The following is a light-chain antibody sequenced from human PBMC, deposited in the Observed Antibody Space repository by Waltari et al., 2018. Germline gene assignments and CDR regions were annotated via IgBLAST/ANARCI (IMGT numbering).Light chain of an antibody. Sequence: QLVVTQSPSASASLGASVKLTCTLSSRHGSYAIAWHQQQPQKGPRFLPRVNSDGSHNKGDAVPYRFSGSSSGAERYLIISSLQSEDEADYYCQTWDTDIVVFGGGTKLTV. CDR3: QTWDTDIVV. CDR1: SRHGSYA. V-gene: IGLV4-69*01. J-gene: IGLJ2*01. CDR2: VNSDGSH.